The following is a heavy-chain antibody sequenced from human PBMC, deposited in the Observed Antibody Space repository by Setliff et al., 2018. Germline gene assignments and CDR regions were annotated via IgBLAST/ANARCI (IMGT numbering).Heavy chain of an antibody. CDR1: GGSISSGSYY. D-gene: IGHD2-21*01. J-gene: IGHJ5*02. CDR3: ARYIPSAGCFDP. V-gene: IGHV4-61*02. CDR2: LHTSGST. Sequence: TLSLTCAVSGGSISSGSYYWSWIRQPAGKGLEWVGRLHTSGSTNYNPSLKSRVTISVDTSKNQFSLRLRSVTAADTAVYYCARYIPSAGCFDPWGQGALVTSPQ.